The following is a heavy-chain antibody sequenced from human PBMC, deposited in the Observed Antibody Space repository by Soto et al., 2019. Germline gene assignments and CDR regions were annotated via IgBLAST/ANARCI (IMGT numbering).Heavy chain of an antibody. D-gene: IGHD6-13*01. J-gene: IGHJ5*02. V-gene: IGHV3-73*01. Sequence: LRLSCAASGFTFSGSAMHWVRQASGKGLEWVGRIRSKANSYATAYAASVKRRFTISRDDSKNTAYLQMNSLKTEDTAVYYCTRHAIAGWFDTWGQGTLVNVSS. CDR1: GFTFSGSA. CDR3: TRHAIAGWFDT. CDR2: IRSKANSYAT.